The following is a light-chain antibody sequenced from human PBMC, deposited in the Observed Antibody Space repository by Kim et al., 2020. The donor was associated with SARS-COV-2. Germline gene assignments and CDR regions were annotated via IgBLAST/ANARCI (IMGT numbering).Light chain of an antibody. Sequence: SPGESATLSCRASQSVSSNIAWYQQKPGQAPRLLIYDAYNRATGVPARFSGSGSGTEFTLTISSLQSEDSAVYHCQQYNKWFALSFGGGTKVDIK. CDR2: DAY. CDR1: QSVSSN. CDR3: QQYNKWFALS. V-gene: IGKV3-15*01. J-gene: IGKJ4*01.